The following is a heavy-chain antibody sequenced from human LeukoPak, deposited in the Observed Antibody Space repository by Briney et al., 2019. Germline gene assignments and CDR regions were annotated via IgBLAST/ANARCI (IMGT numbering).Heavy chain of an antibody. CDR2: IIPIFGTA. J-gene: IGHJ5*02. CDR3: ARDQRITIFGVAPWFDP. V-gene: IGHV1-69*13. D-gene: IGHD3-3*01. CDR1: GGTFSSYA. Sequence: GASVKVSCKASGGTFSSYAISWVRQAPGQGLEWMGGIIPIFGTANYAQKFQGRVTITADESTSTAYMELSSLRSEDTAVYYCARDQRITIFGVAPWFDPWGQGTLVTVSS.